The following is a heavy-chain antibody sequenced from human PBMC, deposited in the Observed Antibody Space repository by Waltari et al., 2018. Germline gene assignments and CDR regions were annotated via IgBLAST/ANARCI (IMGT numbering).Heavy chain of an antibody. J-gene: IGHJ4*02. CDR2: IWHDGSNE. CDR3: ASQSTTLFDY. CDR1: GFTFSRFG. V-gene: IGHV3-33*01. D-gene: IGHD2-15*01. Sequence: QVQLVESGGGVVQPGRSRRLSGAASGFTFSRFGMHWVRQAPGKGLEWVAVIWHDGSNEYYVDSVKGRFTISRDNSKNTLYLQMNSLRAEDSAVYYCASQSTTLFDYWGQGTLVTVSS.